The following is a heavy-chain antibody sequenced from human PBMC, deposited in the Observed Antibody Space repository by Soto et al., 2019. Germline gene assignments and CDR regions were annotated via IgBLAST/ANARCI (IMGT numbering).Heavy chain of an antibody. CDR2: IYPDDSDT. V-gene: IGHV5-51*01. CDR1: GYSFTNYW. J-gene: IGHJ4*02. D-gene: IGHD3-9*01. Sequence: GESLKISCRGSGYSFTNYWVGWVRQMPGKGLEWMGIIYPDDSDTRYSPSFQGQVNISADKSVSTAYLQWSSLKASDSAMYYCARRDVLPGYFYFDPGGQGTPVTVSS. CDR3: ARRDVLPGYFYFDP.